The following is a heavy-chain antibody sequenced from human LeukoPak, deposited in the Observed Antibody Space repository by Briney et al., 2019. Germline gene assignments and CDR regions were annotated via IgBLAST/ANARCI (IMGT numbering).Heavy chain of an antibody. D-gene: IGHD4-17*01. CDR3: ATVSYGDYAFDY. Sequence: ASVKVSCKVSGYTLTELSMHWVRQAPGKGLEWMGGFDPEDGETIYAQKSQGRVTMTEDTSTDTAYMELSSLRSEDTAVYYCATVSYGDYAFDYWGQGTLVTVSS. J-gene: IGHJ4*02. CDR2: FDPEDGET. V-gene: IGHV1-24*01. CDR1: GYTLTELS.